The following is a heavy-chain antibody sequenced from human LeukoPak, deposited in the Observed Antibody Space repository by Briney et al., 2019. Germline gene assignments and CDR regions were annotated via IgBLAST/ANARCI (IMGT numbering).Heavy chain of an antibody. CDR2: INPNSGGT. J-gene: IGHJ6*03. V-gene: IGHV1-2*02. CDR3: ARTAAAGSPLTSHYYYYMDV. Sequence: ASVKVSCKASGYTFTGYYLHWVRQAPGQGLEWMGWINPNSGGTNYAQNFQGRVTMTRDTSISTAYMELSRLTSDDTAVYYCARTAAAGSPLTSHYYYYMDVWGKGTTVTVSS. CDR1: GYTFTGYY. D-gene: IGHD6-13*01.